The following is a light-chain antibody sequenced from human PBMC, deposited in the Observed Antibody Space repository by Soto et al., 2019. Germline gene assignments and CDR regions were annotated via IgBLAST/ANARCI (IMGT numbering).Light chain of an antibody. J-gene: IGLJ2*01. CDR1: SSNIGARYD. V-gene: IGLV1-40*01. CDR2: DDI. CDR3: QSYDSSLSAVV. Sequence: QSVLTQPPSVSGAPGQRVTISCTGSSSNIGARYDVHWYQQLPGTAPKLLIYDDINRPSGVPVRFSGSKSGTSASLAITGRQAEDEAEYYCQSYDSSLSAVVFGGGTKLTVL.